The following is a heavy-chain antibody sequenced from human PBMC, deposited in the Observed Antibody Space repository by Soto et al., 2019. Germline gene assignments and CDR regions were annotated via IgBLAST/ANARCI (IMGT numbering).Heavy chain of an antibody. Sequence: PGGSLRLSCAASGFTFSDHAMHWVGQAPGKGREWLAIIWNDASNKFYAGSVKGRFTISRDNSKNTVYLQMNTLSAEDTAVYYCARALFPDVDIYAMDVWGQGTTVTVSS. CDR2: IWNDASNK. D-gene: IGHD2-2*03. CDR1: GFTFSDHA. CDR3: ARALFPDVDIYAMDV. V-gene: IGHV3-33*01. J-gene: IGHJ6*02.